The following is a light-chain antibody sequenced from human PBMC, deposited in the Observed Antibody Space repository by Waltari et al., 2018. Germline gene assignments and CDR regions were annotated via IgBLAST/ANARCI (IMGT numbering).Light chain of an antibody. J-gene: IGKJ2*01. CDR1: QSVSSK. CDR2: GAS. V-gene: IGKV3-15*01. Sequence: EIVMPQSPATLSVSPGERATLSCRASQSVSSKLAWYQQKLGQAPRLLIYGASTRATGIPARFSGSGSGTEFTLTISSLQSEDFALYYCQQYNNWPPFTFGQGTKLEIK. CDR3: QQYNNWPPFT.